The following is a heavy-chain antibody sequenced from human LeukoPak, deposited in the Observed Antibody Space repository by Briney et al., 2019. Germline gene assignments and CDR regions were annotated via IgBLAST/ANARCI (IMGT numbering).Heavy chain of an antibody. J-gene: IGHJ4*02. CDR1: GYTFTGYY. CDR3: ARDPLYGSGSYFFDF. CDR2: INPNSGGT. D-gene: IGHD3-10*01. Sequence: ASVKVSCKASGYTFTGYYMHWLRQAPGQGLEWMGWINPNSGGTNYAQKFQGRVTMTRDTSISTVYMELSRLRSDDTAVYYCARDPLYGSGSYFFDFWGQGTLVTVSS. V-gene: IGHV1-2*02.